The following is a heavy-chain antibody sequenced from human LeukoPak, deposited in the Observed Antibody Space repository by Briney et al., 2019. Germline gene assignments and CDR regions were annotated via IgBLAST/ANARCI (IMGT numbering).Heavy chain of an antibody. CDR3: AKAPRGYCSGGSCQGLY. D-gene: IGHD2-15*01. CDR1: GFTFSSYA. Sequence: GSLRLSCAASGFTFSSYAMSWVRQAPGKGLEWVSAISGSGGSTYYADSVKGRFTISRDNSKNTLYLQMNSLRAEDTAVYYCAKAPRGYCSGGSCQGLYWGQGTLVTVSS. J-gene: IGHJ4*02. V-gene: IGHV3-23*01. CDR2: ISGSGGST.